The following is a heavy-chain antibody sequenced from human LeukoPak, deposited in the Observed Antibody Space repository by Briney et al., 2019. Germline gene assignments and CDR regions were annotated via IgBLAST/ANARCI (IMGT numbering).Heavy chain of an antibody. V-gene: IGHV1-69*01. J-gene: IGHJ3*02. CDR1: GGTFSSYA. D-gene: IGHD2-2*01. CDR2: IIPIFGTA. CDR3: ARGVVCSPAQSTSCQWGDAFDI. Sequence: AASVKVSCKASGGTFSSYAISWVRQAPGQGLERMGGIIPIFGTANYAQKFQGRVTITADESTSTAYMELSSLRSEDTAVYYCARGVVCSPAQSTSCQWGDAFDIWGQGTMVTVSS.